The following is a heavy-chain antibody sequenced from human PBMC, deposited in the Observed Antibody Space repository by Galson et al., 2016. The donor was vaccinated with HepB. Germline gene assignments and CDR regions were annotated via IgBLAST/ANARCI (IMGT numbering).Heavy chain of an antibody. CDR3: AKHAEPDYYYAMDV. CDR1: GFIFSNYA. V-gene: IGHV3-23*01. D-gene: IGHD1-14*01. J-gene: IGHJ6*02. CDR2: ITGRGDSA. Sequence: SLRLSCAASGFIFSNYAMSWVRQAPGKGLEWVSTITGRGDSAYYADSVKGRFTISRDNSQNTLFLQMNSLRAEDTAIYYCAKHAEPDYYYAMDVWGQGTSVTVSS.